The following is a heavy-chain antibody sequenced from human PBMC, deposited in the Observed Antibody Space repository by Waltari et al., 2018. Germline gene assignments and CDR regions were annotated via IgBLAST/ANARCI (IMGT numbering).Heavy chain of an antibody. D-gene: IGHD5-12*01. J-gene: IGHJ3*02. CDR3: AARGGRGFDYDHAFDI. V-gene: IGHV4-4*02. CDR1: GGSISSSNW. CDR2: IYHSGST. Sequence: QVQLQESGPGLVQPSGTLSLTCAVSGGSISSSNWWSWVRQPPGKGLEWIGEIYHSGSTNYNPSLKSRVTLSVDKSKNQFSLRLSSVTAADTAVYYCAARGGRGFDYDHAFDIWGQGTMVTVSS.